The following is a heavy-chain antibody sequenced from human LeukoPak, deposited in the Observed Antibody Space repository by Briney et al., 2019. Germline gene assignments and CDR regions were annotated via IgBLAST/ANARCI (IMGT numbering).Heavy chain of an antibody. CDR3: ARVRFYDTTGYSTSYYLDY. CDR1: GGPIIASY. J-gene: IGHJ4*02. Sequence: PSETLSLTCAVSGGPIIASYWNWIRQPPGKGLEWIGYTHYSGTGNYNPSLKSRVTISIDTSKNRFSLRLTSVTAADTAVYYCARVRFYDTTGYSTSYYLDYWGQGALVTVSS. V-gene: IGHV4-59*01. D-gene: IGHD3-22*01. CDR2: THYSGTG.